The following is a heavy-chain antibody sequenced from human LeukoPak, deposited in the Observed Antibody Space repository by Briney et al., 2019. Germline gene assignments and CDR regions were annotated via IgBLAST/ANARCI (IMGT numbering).Heavy chain of an antibody. CDR3: SRNGLVDFDY. CDR1: GFAFDDFA. Sequence: GGSLRHSCTTSGFAFDDFAMSWVRQPAGKGLEWVGFIRRRAYGGAAEYAASVKGRFIISRDDSKGVAYLQMNSLKTEDTAVYYCSRNGLVDFDYWGQGSRVIVSP. J-gene: IGHJ4*02. V-gene: IGHV3-49*04. CDR2: IRRRAYGGAA.